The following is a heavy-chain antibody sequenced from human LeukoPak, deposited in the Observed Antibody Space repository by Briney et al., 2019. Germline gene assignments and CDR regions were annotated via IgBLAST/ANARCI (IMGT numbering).Heavy chain of an antibody. D-gene: IGHD3-16*01. Sequence: GRSLRLSCAASGFTFSTYALHWVRQAPGKGLEWVAIISYDGSNKYYTDSVKGRFTTSRDNSKNTLYLQMNSLRAEDTAVYYCARDWGLGVYYFDYWGQGTLVTVSS. V-gene: IGHV3-30-3*01. CDR2: ISYDGSNK. CDR3: ARDWGLGVYYFDY. J-gene: IGHJ4*02. CDR1: GFTFSTYA.